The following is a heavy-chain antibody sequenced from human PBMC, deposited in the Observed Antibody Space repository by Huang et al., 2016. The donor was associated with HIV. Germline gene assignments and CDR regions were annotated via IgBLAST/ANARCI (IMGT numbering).Heavy chain of an antibody. CDR1: GFTFNSYA. Sequence: EVQLLESGGGLVQPGGSLRLSCAASGFTFNSYAMSWVRQAPGKGLEGVSAIGGRGGNTYYADSVKGRFTISRDNSKNTRFLQMGGLGAEDTAVYYCSRDDFWSGYSDYYGLDVWGQGTTVTVSS. CDR3: SRDDFWSGYSDYYGLDV. J-gene: IGHJ6*02. D-gene: IGHD3-3*01. V-gene: IGHV3-23*01. CDR2: IGGRGGNT.